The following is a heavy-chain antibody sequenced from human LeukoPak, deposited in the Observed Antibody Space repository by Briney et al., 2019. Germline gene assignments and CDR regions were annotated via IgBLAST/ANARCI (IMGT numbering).Heavy chain of an antibody. CDR1: RGSVSSGDYY. CDR3: AAWQNRLFVY. Sequence: SETLSLTCTVSRGSVSSGDYYWTWIRQSPGKGLEWIGYISYSGSTNYNPSLKSRVTISMDTSKNQISLKLSSVTAADTAVYYCAAWQNRLFVYWGQGTLVTVSS. V-gene: IGHV4-61*08. CDR2: ISYSGST. J-gene: IGHJ4*02. D-gene: IGHD2/OR15-2a*01.